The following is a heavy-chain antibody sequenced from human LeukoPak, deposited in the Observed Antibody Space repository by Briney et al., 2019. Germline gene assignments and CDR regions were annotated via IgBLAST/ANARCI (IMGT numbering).Heavy chain of an antibody. D-gene: IGHD3-22*01. CDR2: VSYDESKK. V-gene: IGHV3-30*03. J-gene: IGHJ4*02. Sequence: PGRSLRLSCVASGFIFSNAGIHWVRQAPGRGLEWVAVVSYDESKKHYADSVKGRFTISRDNSKSTLYLQMNSLRAEDTAVYYCARVDNYYDSSPYYSENYGGQGTLVTVSA. CDR1: GFIFSNAG. CDR3: ARVDNYYDSSPYYSENY.